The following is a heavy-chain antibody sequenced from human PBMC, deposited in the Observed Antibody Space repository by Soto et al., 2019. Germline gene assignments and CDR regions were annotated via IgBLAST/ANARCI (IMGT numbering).Heavy chain of an antibody. CDR1: GFTFSSYA. V-gene: IGHV3-30-3*01. CDR3: ARAGIQLWRAFDC. D-gene: IGHD5-18*01. J-gene: IGHJ4*02. CDR2: ISYDGSNK. Sequence: QVQLVESGGGVVQPGRSLRLSCAASGFTFSSYAIHWVRQAPGKGLEWVAVISYDGSNKYFADSVKGRFTLSRDNSKNTLYLQMNSLRAEDTAVYYCARAGIQLWRAFDCWGQGTLVTVSS.